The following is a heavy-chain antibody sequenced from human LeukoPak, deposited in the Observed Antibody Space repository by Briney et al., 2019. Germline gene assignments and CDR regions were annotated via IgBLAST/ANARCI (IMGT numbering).Heavy chain of an antibody. CDR1: GGSISSGSYY. D-gene: IGHD2-15*01. CDR3: ARDLDIVVVVAAARQNNWFDP. CDR2: IYTSGST. V-gene: IGHV4-61*02. Sequence: PSQTLSLTCTVSGGSISSGSYYWSWIRQPAGKGPEWIGRIYTSGSTNYNPSLKSRVTISVDKSKNQFSLKLSSVTAADTAVYYCARDLDIVVVVAAARQNNWFDPWGQGTLVTVSS. J-gene: IGHJ5*02.